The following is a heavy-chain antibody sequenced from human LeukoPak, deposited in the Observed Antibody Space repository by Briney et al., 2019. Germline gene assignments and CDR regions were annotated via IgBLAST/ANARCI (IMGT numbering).Heavy chain of an antibody. CDR1: GGSISSGGYY. CDR3: ARASIVVVPAAKGDYFDC. CDR2: IYYSGST. D-gene: IGHD2-2*01. Sequence: SETLSLTCTVSGGSISSGGYYWSWIRQHPGKGLEWIGYIYYSGSTYYNPSLKSRVTISVDTSKNQFSLKLSSVTAADTAVYYCARASIVVVPAAKGDYFDCWGQGTLVTVSS. V-gene: IGHV4-31*03. J-gene: IGHJ4*02.